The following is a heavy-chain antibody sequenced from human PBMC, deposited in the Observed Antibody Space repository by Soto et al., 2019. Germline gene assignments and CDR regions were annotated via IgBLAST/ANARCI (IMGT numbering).Heavy chain of an antibody. J-gene: IGHJ4*02. V-gene: IGHV1-2*04. D-gene: IGHD3-22*01. CDR1: GYTFTGYY. Sequence: EASVKVSCKASGYTFTGYYMHWVRQAPGQGLEWMGWINPNSGGTNYAQKFQGWVTMTRDTSISTAYMELSRLRSDDTAMYYCARGHDSGDCWGQGTLVTVSS. CDR2: INPNSGGT. CDR3: ARGHDSGDC.